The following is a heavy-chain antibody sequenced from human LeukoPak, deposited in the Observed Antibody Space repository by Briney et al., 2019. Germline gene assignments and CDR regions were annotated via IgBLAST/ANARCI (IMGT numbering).Heavy chain of an antibody. V-gene: IGHV3-48*01. CDR2: ISSSSSII. D-gene: IGHD4-17*01. CDR1: GFTFSDYS. CDR3: AKGLYGDYVTNWFDP. Sequence: PGGSLRLSCAASGFTFSDYSMNWVRQAPGKGLEWLSYISSSSSIIYYADSVKGRFTISRDNAKNSLYLQMNSLRAEDTAVYYCAKGLYGDYVTNWFDPWGQGTLVTVSS. J-gene: IGHJ5*02.